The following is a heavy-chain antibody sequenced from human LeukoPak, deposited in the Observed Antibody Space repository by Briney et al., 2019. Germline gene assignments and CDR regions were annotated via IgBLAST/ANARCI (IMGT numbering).Heavy chain of an antibody. D-gene: IGHD3-22*01. CDR3: ANSPGYYDSSGYRTSDAFDI. CDR1: GFTFSSHG. CDR2: ISPNGVIT. J-gene: IGHJ3*02. Sequence: GGSLRLSCAASGFTFSSHGMNWVRQAPGKGLEWVSGISPNGVITYYADSVKGRFTISRDNSKNTLYLQMNSLRAEDTAVYYCANSPGYYDSSGYRTSDAFDIWGQGTMVTVSS. V-gene: IGHV3-23*01.